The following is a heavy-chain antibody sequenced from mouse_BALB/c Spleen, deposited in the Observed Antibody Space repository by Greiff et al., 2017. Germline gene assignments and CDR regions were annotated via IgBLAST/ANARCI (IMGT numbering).Heavy chain of an antibody. J-gene: IGHJ3*01. D-gene: IGHD1-1*01. CDR1: GFTFSSFG. CDR3: ARWGYYGGFAY. V-gene: IGHV5-17*02. CDR2: ISSGSSTI. Sequence: DVQLQESGGGLVQPGGSRKLSCAASGFTFSSFGMHWVRQAPEKGLEWVAYISSGSSTIYYADTVKGRFTISRDNPKNTLFLQMTSLRSEDTAMYYCARWGYYGGFAYWGQGTLVTVSA.